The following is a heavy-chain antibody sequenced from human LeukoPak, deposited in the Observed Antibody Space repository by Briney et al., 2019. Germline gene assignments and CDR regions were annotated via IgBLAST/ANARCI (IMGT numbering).Heavy chain of an antibody. CDR3: ARAPGGFDY. CDR2: INHSGST. Sequence: SETLSFTCAVYGGSFSGYYWSWIRQPPGKGLEWIGEINHSGSTNYNPSLKSRVTISVDTSKNQFSLKLSSVTAADTAVYYCARAPGGFDYWGQGTLVTVSS. V-gene: IGHV4-34*01. D-gene: IGHD3-10*01. J-gene: IGHJ4*02. CDR1: GGSFSGYY.